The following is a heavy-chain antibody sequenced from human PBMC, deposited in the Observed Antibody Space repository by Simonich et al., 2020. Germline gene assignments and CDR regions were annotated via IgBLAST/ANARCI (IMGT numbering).Heavy chain of an antibody. CDR3: AREGAGNDAFDI. D-gene: IGHD1-26*01. J-gene: IGHJ3*02. CDR2: ISNDGSNK. Sequence: QVQLVESGGGVVQPGRSLRLSCAASGFTFSSYAMHWVRQAPGRGLEGVAVISNDGSNKYYADPGKGRFTISRDNSKNTLYLQMNSLRAEDTAVYYCAREGAGNDAFDIWGQGTMVTVSS. V-gene: IGHV3-30*07. CDR1: GFTFSSYA.